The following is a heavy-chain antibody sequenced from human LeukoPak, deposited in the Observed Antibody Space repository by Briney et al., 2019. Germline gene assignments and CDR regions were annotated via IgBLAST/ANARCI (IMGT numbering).Heavy chain of an antibody. J-gene: IGHJ4*02. V-gene: IGHV3-74*01. CDR2: INSDGKTT. Sequence: PGGSLRLSCAASGFTFSNSWMHWVRQAPGKGLVWVSRINSDGKTTSYADSVKGRFTISRDNAENTLFPQMNSLYAEDTAMYYCARDYPPDCGQGTLVTVSA. CDR1: GFTFSNSW. CDR3: ARDYPPD.